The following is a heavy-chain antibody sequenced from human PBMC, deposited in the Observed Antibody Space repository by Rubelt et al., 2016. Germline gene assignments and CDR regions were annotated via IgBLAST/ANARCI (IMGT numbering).Heavy chain of an antibody. CDR2: IREDGNEI. CDR1: GFTFDNFW. J-gene: IGHJ1*01. Sequence: GGGLVRPGGSLRLSCAASGFTFDNFWMTWVRQAPGKGLEWVANIREDGNEIHYVDSVKGRFTISRDNAEKILYLQMNSLRAEDTAVYYCAREGSWGLVQHWGQGTLVTVSS. CDR3: AREGSWGLVQH. D-gene: IGHD6-13*01. V-gene: IGHV3-7*01.